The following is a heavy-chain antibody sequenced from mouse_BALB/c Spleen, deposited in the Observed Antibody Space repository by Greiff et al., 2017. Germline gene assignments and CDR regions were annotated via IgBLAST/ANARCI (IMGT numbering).Heavy chain of an antibody. CDR2: INSNGGST. V-gene: IGHV5-6-2*01. CDR1: GFTFSSYY. J-gene: IGHJ3*01. CDR3: ARHYDDYEGFAY. D-gene: IGHD2-4*01. Sequence: EVKLVESGGGLVKLGGSLKLSCAASGFTFSSYYMSWVRQTPEKRLELVAAINSNGGSTYYPDTVKGRFTISRDNAKNTLYLQMSSLKSEDTALYYCARHYDDYEGFAYWGQGTLVTVSA.